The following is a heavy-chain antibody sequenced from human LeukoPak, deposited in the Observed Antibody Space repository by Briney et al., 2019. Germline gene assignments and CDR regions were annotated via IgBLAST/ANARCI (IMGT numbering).Heavy chain of an antibody. CDR3: ARAIQDTTTIIYFDY. CDR1: GYTFSDYY. CDR2: INPNSGGI. V-gene: IGHV1-2*06. D-gene: IGHD5-18*01. Sequence: ASVKVSCKASGYTFSDYYISWVRQAPGQGLEWMGQINPNSGGITCAQKFQGRVTMTRDTSIGTAYMELSRLRSDDTAIYYCARAIQDTTTIIYFDYWGQGTLVTVSS. J-gene: IGHJ4*02.